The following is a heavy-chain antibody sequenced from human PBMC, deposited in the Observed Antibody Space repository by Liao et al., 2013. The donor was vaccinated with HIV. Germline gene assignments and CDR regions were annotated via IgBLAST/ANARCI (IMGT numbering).Heavy chain of an antibody. J-gene: IGHJ4*02. Sequence: QVQLQQWGAGLLKPSETLSLTCAVYGGSFSGYYYWSWIRQPPGKGLEWIGEINHSGSTNYNPSLKSRVTISVDTSKNQFSLKLSSVTAADTAVYYCARGGRIFGAFPLRYWGQGTLVTVSS. CDR1: GGSFSGYYY. V-gene: IGHV4-34*01. CDR2: INHSGST. D-gene: IGHD3-3*01. CDR3: ARGGRIFGAFPLRY.